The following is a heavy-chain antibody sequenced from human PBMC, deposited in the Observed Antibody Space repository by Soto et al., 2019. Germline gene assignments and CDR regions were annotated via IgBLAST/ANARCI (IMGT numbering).Heavy chain of an antibody. J-gene: IGHJ4*02. CDR1: GFNFSNAW. CDR3: TTVFYDSSAYTDY. Sequence: PGGSLXLSCAASGFNFSNAWMNWVSQAAGKGLEWVGRIKRKTDGGTTDYAAPVKGRFTISRDDSTNTLYLQMNSLKTEDTAVYYCTTVFYDSSAYTDYWGQGTLVTVSS. V-gene: IGHV3-15*07. CDR2: IKRKTDGGTT. D-gene: IGHD3-22*01.